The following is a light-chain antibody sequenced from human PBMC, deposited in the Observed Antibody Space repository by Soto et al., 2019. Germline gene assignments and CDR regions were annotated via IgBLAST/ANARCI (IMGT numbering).Light chain of an antibody. Sequence: QSALTQPASVSGSPGQSITIPCTGTSSDIGAYNYVSWYQQHPRKAPQLIIFDVSYRPSGVSDRFSGSKSGNTASLTISGLQAEDEADYYCCSYTTYISPHVIFGGGTKLTVL. V-gene: IGLV2-14*03. CDR2: DVS. J-gene: IGLJ2*01. CDR1: SSDIGAYNY. CDR3: CSYTTYISPHVI.